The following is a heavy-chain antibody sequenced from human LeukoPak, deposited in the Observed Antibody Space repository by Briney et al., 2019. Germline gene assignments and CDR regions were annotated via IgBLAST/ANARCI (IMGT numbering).Heavy chain of an antibody. CDR1: GYTFRRYE. Sequence: GGSLRLFCAASGYTFRRYEMNWVRQAPGKGLEWVSYISSSGSTIYYADSAKGRYTISRDNAKNTLYLQMNSLSAEDTAVYYCARVTPFDDWGQATLVTVSS. CDR3: ARVTPFDD. J-gene: IGHJ4*02. V-gene: IGHV3-48*03. CDR2: ISSSGSTI.